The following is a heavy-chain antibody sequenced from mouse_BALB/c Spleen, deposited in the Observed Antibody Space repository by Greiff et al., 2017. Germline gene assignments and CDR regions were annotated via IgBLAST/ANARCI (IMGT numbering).Heavy chain of an antibody. V-gene: IGHV3-8*02. CDR1: GDSITSGY. J-gene: IGHJ3*01. CDR3: ARLNHSDWDGFAY. Sequence: VQLKESGPSLVKPSQTLSLTCSVTGDSITSGYWNWIRKFPGNKLEYMGYISYSGSTYYNPSLKSRISITRDTSKNQYYLQLNSVTTEDTATYYCARLNHSDWDGFAYWGQGTLVTVSA. D-gene: IGHD4-1*01. CDR2: ISYSGST.